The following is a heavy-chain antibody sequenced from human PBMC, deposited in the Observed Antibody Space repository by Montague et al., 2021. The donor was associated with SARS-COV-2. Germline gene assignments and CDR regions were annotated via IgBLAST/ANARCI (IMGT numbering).Heavy chain of an antibody. D-gene: IGHD2-2*01. CDR2: ISGDGGGT. Sequence: SLRLSCAASGFTFDEPAMHWVRQAPGKGLEWVALISGDGGGTYYAESVRGRFSISRDNSKASLYLQMNSLKSEDTAFYYCAKDSFCTGITCYRHFDYWGQGTLVTVSS. CDR1: GFTFDEPA. CDR3: AKDSFCTGITCYRHFDY. J-gene: IGHJ4*02. V-gene: IGHV3-43*02.